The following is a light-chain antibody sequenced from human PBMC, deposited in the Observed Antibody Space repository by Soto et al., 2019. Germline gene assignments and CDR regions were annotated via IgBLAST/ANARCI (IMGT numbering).Light chain of an antibody. CDR1: QSISVW. V-gene: IGKV1-5*03. J-gene: IGKJ5*01. Sequence: DIQMTQSPSTLSASVGDRVTITCRASQSISVWLAWYQQKPGKAPKVLIYKASSLERGVTSRFSGSGSGTEFTLTITSLQPDDFATYYCQHYNNYFITFGQGIRLEI. CDR2: KAS. CDR3: QHYNNYFIT.